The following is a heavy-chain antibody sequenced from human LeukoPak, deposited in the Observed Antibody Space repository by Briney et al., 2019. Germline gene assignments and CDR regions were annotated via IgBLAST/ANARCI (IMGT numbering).Heavy chain of an antibody. CDR1: GFTFSTYW. CDR2: IHQDGNEK. Sequence: PGGSLRLSCAASGFTFSTYWMSWFRQAPGKGLEWVANIHQDGNEKYYVDSGKGRFTISRDHAKNSLYLQMNSLRAEDTAVYYCARGDKFSGDYWGQGTLVTVSS. J-gene: IGHJ4*02. D-gene: IGHD2-15*01. CDR3: ARGDKFSGDY. V-gene: IGHV3-7*04.